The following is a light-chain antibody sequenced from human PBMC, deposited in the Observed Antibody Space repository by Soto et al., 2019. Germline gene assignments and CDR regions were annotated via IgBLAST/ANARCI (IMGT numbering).Light chain of an antibody. CDR1: QTINSY. Sequence: DIQMTQSPSSLSASVGDRVTITCRASQTINSYLNWYQQKPGKAPKIMIYGASSLQSGVPSRLSGSGSGTDFTLTISSLQPEDFATYYCQQSYSTPPIPLGGGTKVEIK. J-gene: IGKJ4*01. CDR3: QQSYSTPPIP. CDR2: GAS. V-gene: IGKV1-39*01.